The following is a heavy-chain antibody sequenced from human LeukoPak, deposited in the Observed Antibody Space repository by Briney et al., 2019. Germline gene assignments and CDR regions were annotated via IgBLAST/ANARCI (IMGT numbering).Heavy chain of an antibody. V-gene: IGHV1-18*01. D-gene: IGHD2-2*01. J-gene: IGHJ1*01. CDR3: ARVDYCSSTSCYFFQH. Sequence: ASLKVSCKASGYTFTSYGISWVRQAPGQGLEWMGWISAYNGNTNYAQKLQGRVTMTTDTSTSTAYMELRSLRSDDTAVYYCARVDYCSSTSCYFFQHWGQGTLVTVSS. CDR1: GYTFTSYG. CDR2: ISAYNGNT.